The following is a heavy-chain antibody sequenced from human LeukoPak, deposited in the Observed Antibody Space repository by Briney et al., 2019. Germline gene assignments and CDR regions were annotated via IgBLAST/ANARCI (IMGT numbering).Heavy chain of an antibody. J-gene: IGHJ6*02. CDR2: ISSSSSYT. CDR3: ARYCSGGTCYSGMDV. CDR1: GFTFSDYY. Sequence: GGSLRLSCAASGFTFSDYYMSWIRQAPGKGLEWVSYISSSSSYTNYADSVKGRFTISRDNAKNSLYLQMNSLRAEDTAVYYCARYCSGGTCYSGMDVWGQGTSVTVSS. D-gene: IGHD2-15*01. V-gene: IGHV3-11*03.